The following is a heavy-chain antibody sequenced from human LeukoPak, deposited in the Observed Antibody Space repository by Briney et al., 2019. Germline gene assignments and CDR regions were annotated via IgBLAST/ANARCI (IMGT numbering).Heavy chain of an antibody. CDR3: ARGPIVPVADYYFDY. V-gene: IGHV3-23*02. CDR1: GFTFNSYA. CDR2: ISGSGSRT. D-gene: IGHD6-19*01. J-gene: IGHJ4*02. Sequence: PGGSVRLSCEASGFTFNSYAMTWVRQAPGTGREGVSDISGSGSRTFYGESVKGRFTISRDNSKNTVYLQMNSLRAEDTAIYYCARGPIVPVADYYFDYWGQGTLVTVSS.